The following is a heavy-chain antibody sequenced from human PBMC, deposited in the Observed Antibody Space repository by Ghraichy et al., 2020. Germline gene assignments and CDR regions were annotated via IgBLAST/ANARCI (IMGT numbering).Heavy chain of an antibody. CDR3: ARDLPPAYSYYGMDV. D-gene: IGHD4-11*01. J-gene: IGHJ6*02. V-gene: IGHV3-7*01. Sequence: LSLTCAASGFTFSSYWMSWVRQAPGKGLEWVANIKQDGSEKYYVDSVKGRFTISRDNAKNSLYLQMNSLRAEDTAVYYCARDLPPAYSYYGMDVWGQGTTVTVSS. CDR2: IKQDGSEK. CDR1: GFTFSSYW.